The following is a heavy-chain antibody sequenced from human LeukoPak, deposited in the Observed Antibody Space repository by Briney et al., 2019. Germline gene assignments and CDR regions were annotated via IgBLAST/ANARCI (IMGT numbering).Heavy chain of an antibody. CDR3: ARQRVPAAIRFDY. D-gene: IGHD2-2*02. CDR1: GYSFTSYW. V-gene: IGHV5-51*01. CDR2: IYPGDSDT. J-gene: IGHJ4*02. Sequence: GESLKISCKGSGYSFTSYWIGWVRQMPGKGLERMGIIYPGDSDTRYSPSFQGQVTISADKSISTAYLQWSSLKASDTAMYYCARQRVPAAIRFDYWGQGTLVTVSS.